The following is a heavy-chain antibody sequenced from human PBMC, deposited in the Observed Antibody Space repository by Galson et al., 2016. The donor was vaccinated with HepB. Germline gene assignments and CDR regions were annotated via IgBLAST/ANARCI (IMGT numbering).Heavy chain of an antibody. CDR1: GFVFGDYD. CDR2: INRSSRDI. CDR3: ARFSPKSGAEDTYFDR. Sequence: SLRLSCAGSGFVFGDYDMHWVRQAPGKGPECISYINRSSRDIWYADSEKGRATISRDNAKNSLSLQLNSLRADDTALYFCARFSPKSGAEDTYFDRWGQGVLVTVSS. V-gene: IGHV3-11*01. J-gene: IGHJ4*02. D-gene: IGHD3-10*01.